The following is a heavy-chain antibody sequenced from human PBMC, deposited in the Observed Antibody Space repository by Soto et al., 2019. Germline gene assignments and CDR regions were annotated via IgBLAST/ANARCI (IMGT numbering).Heavy chain of an antibody. CDR2: IYHSGST. J-gene: IGHJ4*02. CDR3: ARENYSSSFANYFDY. Sequence: PSETLSLTCAVSGGSISSSNWWSWVRQPPGKGLEWIGEIYHSGSTNYNPSLKSRVTISVDKSKNQFSLKLSSVTAADTAVYYCARENYSSSFANYFDYWGQGTLVTVSS. V-gene: IGHV4-4*02. D-gene: IGHD6-13*01. CDR1: GGSISSSNW.